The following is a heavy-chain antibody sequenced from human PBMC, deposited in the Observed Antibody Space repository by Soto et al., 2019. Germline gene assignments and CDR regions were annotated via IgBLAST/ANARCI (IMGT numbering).Heavy chain of an antibody. CDR3: VRDGSKSLRDWFDP. J-gene: IGHJ5*02. CDR2: VYATGTT. V-gene: IGHV4-4*07. CDR1: GGSISKFY. Sequence: SETLSLTCNVSGGSISKFYWAWIRKTAGNGLEWMGRVYATGTTDYNPSLRIRVAMSVDISKKTFSLRLRSVNGVDSGVYYFVRDGSKSLRDWFDPWGQGILVNVSS.